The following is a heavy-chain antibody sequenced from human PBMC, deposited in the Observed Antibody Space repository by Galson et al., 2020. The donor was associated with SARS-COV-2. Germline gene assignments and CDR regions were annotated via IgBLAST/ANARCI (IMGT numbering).Heavy chain of an antibody. CDR3: ARRGYDTSGYYPASAFDI. CDR2: TYYRSKWFN. D-gene: IGHD3-22*01. CDR1: GDSVSSDSAA. Sequence: SQTLSLTCAISGDSVSSDSAAWNWIRQSPSRGLEWLGRTYYRSKWFNDYAVSVKSRITINPDTSKNQFSLQLNSVTPEDTAVYYCARRGYDTSGYYPASAFDIWGQGTMVIVSS. V-gene: IGHV6-1*01. J-gene: IGHJ3*02.